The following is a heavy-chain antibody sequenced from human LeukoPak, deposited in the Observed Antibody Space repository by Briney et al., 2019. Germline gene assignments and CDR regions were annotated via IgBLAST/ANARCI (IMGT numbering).Heavy chain of an antibody. CDR1: GFTFSSYG. CDR2: IWYDGSNK. J-gene: IGHJ6*02. CDR3: ARDGLYYYDSSGYYYYYYGMDV. Sequence: HPGGSLRLSCAASGFTFSSYGMHWVRQAPGKGLEWVAVIWYDGSNKYYADSVKGRFTISRDNSKNTLYLQMSSLRAEDTAVYYCARDGLYYYDSSGYYYYYYGMDVWGQGTTVTVSS. D-gene: IGHD3-22*01. V-gene: IGHV3-33*01.